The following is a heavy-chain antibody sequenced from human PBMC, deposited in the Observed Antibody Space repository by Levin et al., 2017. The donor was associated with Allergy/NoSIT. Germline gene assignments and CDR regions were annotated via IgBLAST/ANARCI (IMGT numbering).Heavy chain of an antibody. CDR1: GFTFSSYA. V-gene: IGHV3-30*04. J-gene: IGHJ4*02. CDR2: ISYDGSNK. Sequence: GGSLRLSCAASGFTFSSYAMHWVRQAPGKGLEWVAVISYDGSNKYYADSVKGRFTISRDNSKNTLYLQMNSLRAEDTAVYYCARAGGANDLFDYWGQGTLVTVSS. D-gene: IGHD3-16*01. CDR3: ARAGGANDLFDY.